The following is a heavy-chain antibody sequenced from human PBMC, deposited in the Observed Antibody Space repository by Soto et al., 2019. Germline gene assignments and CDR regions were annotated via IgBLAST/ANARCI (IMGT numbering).Heavy chain of an antibody. Sequence: GGSRRLSWAASGFIVSDTYRNWVRQAPGKGLEWVSVIYRGGDTYYADSVKGRFTISRDNSTVYLQMNNLRAEDTAMYYCAKEGIGGTFGPGWCDPWGQGTLV. D-gene: IGHD3-16*01. J-gene: IGHJ5*02. V-gene: IGHV3-53*01. CDR3: AKEGIGGTFGPGWCDP. CDR1: GFIVSDTY. CDR2: IYRGGDT.